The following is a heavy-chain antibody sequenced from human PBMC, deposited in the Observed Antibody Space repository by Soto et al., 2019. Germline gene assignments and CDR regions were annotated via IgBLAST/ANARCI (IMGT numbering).Heavy chain of an antibody. CDR3: ASSGSYSSGWTDDSDT. D-gene: IGHD6-19*01. CDR2: IYSGGST. Sequence: RQAPGKGLEWVSVIYSGGSTSYADSVKGRCTISRANSKTTLYLQLNSLRAEDTAVYYCASSGSYSSGWTDDSDTWGHGTMVIGSS. J-gene: IGHJ3*02. V-gene: IGHV3-53*01.